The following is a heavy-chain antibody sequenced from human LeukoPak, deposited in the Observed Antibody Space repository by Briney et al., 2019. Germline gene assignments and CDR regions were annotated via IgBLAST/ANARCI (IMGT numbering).Heavy chain of an antibody. CDR1: GFTFSSYE. J-gene: IGHJ5*01. CDR2: ISSSGSTK. CDR3: ARTKGVSSTNWFDS. Sequence: GGSLRLSCAASGFTFSSYEMNWVRQAPGKGLEWVSYISSSGSTKYYADSVKGRFTISRDNAKNTLDLQMNTLRAEDTAVYFCARTKGVSSTNWFDSWGQGTLVTVSS. D-gene: IGHD6-13*01. V-gene: IGHV3-48*03.